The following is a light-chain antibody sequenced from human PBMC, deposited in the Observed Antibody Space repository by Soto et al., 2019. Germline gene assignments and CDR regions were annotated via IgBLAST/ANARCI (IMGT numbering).Light chain of an antibody. Sequence: QSALTQPASVSGSPGQSIAISCTGTSSDVGFYNYVSWYQQHPGKAPKVIIYDVSNRPSGVSNRFSGSKSGNTASLTISGLQAEDEADYYCCSYTTSSRVFGGGTKLTVL. CDR1: SSDVGFYNY. CDR3: CSYTTSSRV. J-gene: IGLJ2*01. CDR2: DVS. V-gene: IGLV2-14*01.